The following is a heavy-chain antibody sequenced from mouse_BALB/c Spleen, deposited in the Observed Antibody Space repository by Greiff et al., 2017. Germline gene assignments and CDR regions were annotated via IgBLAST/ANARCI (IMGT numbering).Heavy chain of an antibody. J-gene: IGHJ3*01. Sequence: QVQLQQSGAELVKPGTPVKLSCKASGYNFTSYWINWVKLRPGQGLEWIGDIYPGSGSTNYNEKFKSKATLTVDTSSSTAYMQLSSLASEDSALYYCASPYGNWAFAYWGQGTLVTVSA. CDR3: ASPYGNWAFAY. D-gene: IGHD2-1*01. V-gene: IGHV1-55*01. CDR2: IYPGSGST. CDR1: GYNFTSYW.